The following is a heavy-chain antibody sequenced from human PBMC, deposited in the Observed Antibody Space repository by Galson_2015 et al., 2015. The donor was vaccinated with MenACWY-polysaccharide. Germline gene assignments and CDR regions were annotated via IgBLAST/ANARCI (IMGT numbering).Heavy chain of an antibody. J-gene: IGHJ4*02. D-gene: IGHD6-19*01. CDR2: ISGDGGST. CDR1: GFTFDDYA. Sequence: SLRLSCAASGFTFDDYAMHWVRQAPGKGLEWVSLISGDGGSTYYADSVKGRFTISRDNSKNSLYLQMNSLRTEDTALYYCAKLPEYSSGGYGTDYWAQGTLVTVSS. V-gene: IGHV3-43*02. CDR3: AKLPEYSSGGYGTDY.